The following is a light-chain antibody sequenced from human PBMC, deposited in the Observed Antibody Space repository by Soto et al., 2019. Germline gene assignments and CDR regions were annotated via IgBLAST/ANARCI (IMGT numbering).Light chain of an antibody. CDR2: LGS. V-gene: IGKV2-28*01. CDR1: QSPLHSNGYNY. Sequence: DIVMTQSPLSLPVTPGEPASISCRSSQSPLHSNGYNYLDWYLQKPWQSPQLLIYLGSNRASGVPDRFSGSGSGTAFTLKISRVEAEDVGVYYCMQPLQSWTFGQGTKVDIK. CDR3: MQPLQSWT. J-gene: IGKJ1*01.